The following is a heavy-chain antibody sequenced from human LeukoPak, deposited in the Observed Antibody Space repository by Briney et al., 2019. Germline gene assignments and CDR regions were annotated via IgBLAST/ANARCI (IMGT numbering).Heavy chain of an antibody. V-gene: IGHV3-48*03. CDR1: GFTVSSSE. J-gene: IGHJ4*02. D-gene: IGHD3-16*02. CDR3: ARDDYDYVWGSYRHHYFDY. Sequence: PGGSLRLSCAASGFTVSSSEMNWVRQAPGKGLEWVSYINSGNSIYYADSVKGRFTISRDNAKNSLYLQMNSLRAEDTAVYYCARDDYDYVWGSYRHHYFDYWGQGTLVTVSS. CDR2: INSGNSI.